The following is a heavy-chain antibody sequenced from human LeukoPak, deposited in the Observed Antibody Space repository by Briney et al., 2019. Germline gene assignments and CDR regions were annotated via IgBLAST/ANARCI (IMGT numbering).Heavy chain of an antibody. J-gene: IGHJ4*02. CDR2: IYTSGST. Sequence: SQTLSLTCTVSGGSISSGSYYWSWIRQPAGKGLEWIGRIYTSGSTNYNPSLKSRVTISVDTSKNQFSLKLSSVTAADTAVYYCARETGYSSSWFPRGVLDYWGQGTLVTVSS. CDR3: ARETGYSSSWFPRGVLDY. D-gene: IGHD6-13*01. V-gene: IGHV4-61*02. CDR1: GGSISSGSYY.